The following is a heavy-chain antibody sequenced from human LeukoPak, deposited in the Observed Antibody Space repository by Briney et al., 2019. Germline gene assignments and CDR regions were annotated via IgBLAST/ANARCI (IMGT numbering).Heavy chain of an antibody. J-gene: IGHJ4*02. CDR1: GFTFSSHN. Sequence: GGSLRLSCAASGFTFSSHNMNWVRQAPGKGLEWVSLISSSSNYIYYADSLKGRFTISRDNAKNSLYLQMNSLRAEDTAVYYCVSNYYFDYWGQGTLVTVSS. V-gene: IGHV3-21*01. D-gene: IGHD1-1*01. CDR2: ISSSSNYI. CDR3: VSNYYFDY.